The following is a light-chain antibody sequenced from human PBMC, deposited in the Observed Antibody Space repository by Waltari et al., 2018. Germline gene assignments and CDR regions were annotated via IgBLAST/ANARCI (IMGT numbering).Light chain of an antibody. CDR1: SREVGSDNY. J-gene: IGLJ2*01. CDR2: EVT. CDR3: SSYTGSHTLV. Sequence: QSALTQPRSVSGSPGQSVTISCTGTSREVGSDNYVSWYQQRSGKAPKRFVYEVTKRPSGVPDRFSGSKSGNTASLTISGLQAEDEADYHCSSYTGSHTLVFGGGTKLTV. V-gene: IGLV2-11*01.